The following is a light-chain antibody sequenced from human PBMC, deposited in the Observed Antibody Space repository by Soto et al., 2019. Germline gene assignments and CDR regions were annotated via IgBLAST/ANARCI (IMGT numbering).Light chain of an antibody. V-gene: IGLV6-57*04. CDR1: SGSIARNY. CDR3: QSYDSNNPVV. J-gene: IGLJ2*01. CDR2: EDN. Sequence: NFMLTQPHSVSESPGKTVTISCTRSSGSIARNYVQWYQQRPGSAPTTLIYEDNQRPSGVPDRFSGSIDSSSNSASLTISGLKTEDEADYYCQSYDSNNPVVFGGGTKVNVL.